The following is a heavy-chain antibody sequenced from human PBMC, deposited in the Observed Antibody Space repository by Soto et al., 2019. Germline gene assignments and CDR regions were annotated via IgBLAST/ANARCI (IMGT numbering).Heavy chain of an antibody. CDR1: GYTFTSYD. CDR3: ASGLDFWRTDAFDI. CDR2: MNPNSGNT. J-gene: IGHJ3*02. V-gene: IGHV1-8*01. D-gene: IGHD3-3*01. Sequence: ASVKVSCKASGYTFTSYDINCVRQATGQGLEWMGWMNPNSGNTGYAQKLQGRVTMTRNTSISTAYMELSSLRSEDTAVYYCASGLDFWRTDAFDIWGQGTMVTVSS.